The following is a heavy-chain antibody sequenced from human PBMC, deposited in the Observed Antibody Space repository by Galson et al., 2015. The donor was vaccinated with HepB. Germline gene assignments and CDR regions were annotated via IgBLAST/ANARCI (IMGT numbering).Heavy chain of an antibody. V-gene: IGHV3-30*18. CDR3: AKDPTAHIVVVVSATFDS. CDR2: ISYGGSNK. Sequence: SLRLSCAASGFTFSNYGMHWVRQAPGKGLEWVADISYGGSNKYYADSVKGRFTISRDNSKNTLYLQMNSLRAEDTAVYYCAKDPTAHIVVVVSATFDSWGQGTLVTVSS. J-gene: IGHJ5*01. D-gene: IGHD2-15*01. CDR1: GFTFSNYG.